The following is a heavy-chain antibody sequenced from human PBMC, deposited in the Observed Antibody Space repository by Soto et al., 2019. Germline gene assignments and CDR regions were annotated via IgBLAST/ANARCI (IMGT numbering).Heavy chain of an antibody. CDR2: IKQDGSEK. J-gene: IGHJ4*02. Sequence: GSLRLSCAASGVTFSSYWMSWVRQAPGKGLEWVANIKQDGSEKYYVDSVKGRFTISRDNAKNSLYLQMNSLRAEDTAVYYCARHSSGFDYRGQGTLVTVSS. V-gene: IGHV3-7*01. CDR1: GVTFSSYW. D-gene: IGHD6-19*01. CDR3: ARHSSGFDY.